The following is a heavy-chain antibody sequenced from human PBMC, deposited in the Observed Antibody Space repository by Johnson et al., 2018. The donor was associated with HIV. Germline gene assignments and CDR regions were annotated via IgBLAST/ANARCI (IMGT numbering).Heavy chain of an antibody. D-gene: IGHD4-17*01. CDR2: IHYDGSNK. CDR1: GFTFSIYG. J-gene: IGHJ3*02. Sequence: QMQLVESGGGVVQPGGSLRLSCTGSGFTFSIYGIHWVRQAPDKGLEWVAFIHYDGSNKYYADSVKGRFTISRDNSKNTLYLQMNSLRAEDTAVYYCARDVTKDAFDIWGQGTMVTVSS. V-gene: IGHV3-30*02. CDR3: ARDVTKDAFDI.